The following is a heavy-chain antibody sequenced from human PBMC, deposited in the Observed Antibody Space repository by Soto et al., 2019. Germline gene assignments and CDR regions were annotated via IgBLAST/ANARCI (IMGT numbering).Heavy chain of an antibody. J-gene: IGHJ5*02. V-gene: IGHV4-39*01. CDR2: IYYSGST. CDR1: GGSISSSSYY. D-gene: IGHD6-19*01. CDR3: ASLSYSSGWYWFDP. Sequence: PSETLSLTCTVSGGSISSSSYYWGWIRQPPGKGLEWIGSIYYSGSTYYNPSLKSRVTISVDTSKNQFSLKLSSVTAADTAVYYCASLSYSSGWYWFDPWGQGTLVTVSS.